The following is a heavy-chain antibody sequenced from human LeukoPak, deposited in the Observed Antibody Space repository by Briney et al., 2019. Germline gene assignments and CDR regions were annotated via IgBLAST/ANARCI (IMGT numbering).Heavy chain of an antibody. Sequence: ASVKVSCKASGYTFTGYYMHWVRQAPGQGLEWMGWINPNSDSTNYAQKFQGRVTMTRDTSISTAYMELSRLRSDDTAVYYCARRESWYYYYYMDVWGKGTTVTVSS. CDR2: INPNSDST. V-gene: IGHV1-2*02. CDR1: GYTFTGYY. J-gene: IGHJ6*03. D-gene: IGHD3-16*02. CDR3: ARRESWYYYYYMDV.